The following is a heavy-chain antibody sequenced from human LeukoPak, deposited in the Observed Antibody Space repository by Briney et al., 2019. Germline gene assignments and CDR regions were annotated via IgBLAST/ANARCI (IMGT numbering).Heavy chain of an antibody. J-gene: IGHJ3*02. CDR2: ISSSSSTI. Sequence: GGSLRLSCAASGFTFSSYSMNWVRQAPGKGLEWVSYISSSSSTIYYADSVKGRFTISRDNAKNSRYLQMNSLRAEDTAVYYCARRALGATRAFDIWGQGTMVTVSS. CDR1: GFTFSSYS. V-gene: IGHV3-48*04. D-gene: IGHD1-26*01. CDR3: ARRALGATRAFDI.